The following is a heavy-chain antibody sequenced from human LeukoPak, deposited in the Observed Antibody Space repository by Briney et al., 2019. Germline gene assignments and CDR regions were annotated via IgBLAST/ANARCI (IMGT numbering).Heavy chain of an antibody. CDR3: ARVVFGGRLGYFDY. J-gene: IGHJ4*02. V-gene: IGHV4-59*01. D-gene: IGHD3-3*01. CDR2: IYYSGST. Sequence: SETLSLTCTVSGGSISSYYWSWIRQPPGKGLEWIGYIYYSGSTNYNPSLKSRVTISVDTSKNQFSLKLSSVTAADTAVYYCARVVFGGRLGYFDYWGQGTLVTVSS. CDR1: GGSISSYY.